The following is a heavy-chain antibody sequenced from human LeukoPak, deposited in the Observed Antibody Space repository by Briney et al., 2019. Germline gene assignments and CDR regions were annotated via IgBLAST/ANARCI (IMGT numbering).Heavy chain of an antibody. Sequence: SETLSLTCTVSGYSISSGYYWGWIRQPPGKGLEWIGSIYHSGSTYYNPSLKSRVTISVDTSKNQFSLKLSSVIAADTAVYYCARERYYDSSGYLDYWGQGTLVTVSS. V-gene: IGHV4-38-2*02. CDR2: IYHSGST. CDR1: GYSISSGYY. CDR3: ARERYYDSSGYLDY. J-gene: IGHJ4*02. D-gene: IGHD3-22*01.